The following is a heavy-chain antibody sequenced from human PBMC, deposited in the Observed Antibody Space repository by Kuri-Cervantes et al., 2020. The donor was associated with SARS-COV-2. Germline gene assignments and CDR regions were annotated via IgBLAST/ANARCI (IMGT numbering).Heavy chain of an antibody. Sequence: GSLRLSCTVSGYSISSGYYWGWIRQPPGKGLEWIGSIYHSGSTYYNPSLKSRVTISIDTSKNQFSLKLSSVTAADTALYYCARIFVPAAILTDGWNFDLWGRGTLVTVSS. CDR1: GYSISSGYY. D-gene: IGHD2-2*02. CDR2: IYHSGST. CDR3: ARIFVPAAILTDGWNFDL. V-gene: IGHV4-38-2*02. J-gene: IGHJ2*01.